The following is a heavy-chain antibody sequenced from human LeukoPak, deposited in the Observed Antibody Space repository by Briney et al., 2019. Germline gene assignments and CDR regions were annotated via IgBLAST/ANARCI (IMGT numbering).Heavy chain of an antibody. V-gene: IGHV3-30*04. J-gene: IGHJ4*02. CDR3: VRPPGISRLQHYFDY. CDR1: GFTFSSYA. CDR2: ISYDGSNK. Sequence: PGGSLRLACAASGFTFSSYAMHWVRQAPGKGLGWVALISYDGSNKYYAYSVKGRFTISRDNSKNTLYLHMNSLRAEDTAVYYSVRPPGISRLQHYFDYWGQATLVTVSA. D-gene: IGHD5-24*01.